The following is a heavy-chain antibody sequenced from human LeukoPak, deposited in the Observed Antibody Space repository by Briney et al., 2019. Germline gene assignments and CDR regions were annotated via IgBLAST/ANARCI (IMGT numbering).Heavy chain of an antibody. CDR3: ARGRGAARFVTIEFDY. V-gene: IGHV4-34*01. D-gene: IGHD6-6*01. J-gene: IGHJ4*02. Sequence: SETLSLTCAVYGGSFSGYHWSWIRQPPGKGLEWIGEINHRGSTNYNPSLNSRVTMSVDPSKNQFSLKLSSVTAADTAVYYCARGRGAARFVTIEFDYWGQGALVTVSS. CDR2: INHRGST. CDR1: GGSFSGYH.